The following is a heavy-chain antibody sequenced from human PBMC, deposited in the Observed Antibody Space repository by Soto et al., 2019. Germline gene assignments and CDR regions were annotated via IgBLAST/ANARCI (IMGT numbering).Heavy chain of an antibody. V-gene: IGHV4-61*01. CDR3: ASASYGDHLPYFDY. D-gene: IGHD4-17*01. CDR2: IYYSGST. Sequence: PSETLSLTCTVSGGSVSSGSYYWSWIRQPPGKGLEWIGYIYYSGSTNYNPSLKSRVTISVDTSKNQFSLKLSSVTAADTAVYYCASASYGDHLPYFDYWGQGTLVTVSS. J-gene: IGHJ4*02. CDR1: GGSVSSGSYY.